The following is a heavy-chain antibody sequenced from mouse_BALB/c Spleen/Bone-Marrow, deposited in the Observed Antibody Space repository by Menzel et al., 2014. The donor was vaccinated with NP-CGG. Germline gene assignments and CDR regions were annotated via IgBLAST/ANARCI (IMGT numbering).Heavy chain of an antibody. J-gene: IGHJ4*01. Sequence: EVKVEESGAELVKPWASVKLSCTASGFNIKDTYMHWVKQRPEQGLEWIGRIDPANGNTKYDPKFQGKATITADTPSNTAYLQLSSLTSEDTAVYYCARWLLPYGLDYWGQGTSVTISS. D-gene: IGHD2-3*01. V-gene: IGHV14-3*02. CDR3: ARWLLPYGLDY. CDR2: IDPANGNT. CDR1: GFNIKDTY.